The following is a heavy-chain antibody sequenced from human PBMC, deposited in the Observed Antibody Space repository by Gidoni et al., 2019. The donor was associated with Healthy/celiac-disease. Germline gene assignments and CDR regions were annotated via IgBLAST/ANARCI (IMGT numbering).Heavy chain of an antibody. J-gene: IGHJ3*02. CDR3: ARDDDSSGYYLANDAFDI. D-gene: IGHD3-22*01. V-gene: IGHV1-69*04. CDR2: IIPILGIA. CDR1: GGTFSSYA. Sequence: QVQLVQSGAAVKKPGSSVKVSCKASGGTFSSYAISWVRQAPGQGLEWMGRIIPILGIANYAQKFQGRVTITADKSTSTAYMELSSLRSEDTAVYYCARDDDSSGYYLANDAFDIWGQGTMVTVSS.